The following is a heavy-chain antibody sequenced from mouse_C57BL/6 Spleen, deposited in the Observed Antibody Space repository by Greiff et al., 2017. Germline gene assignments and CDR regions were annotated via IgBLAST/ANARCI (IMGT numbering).Heavy chain of an antibody. V-gene: IGHV1-82*01. CDR3: ARDYPFFYYGRTFDY. Sequence: VQLQQSGPELVKPGASVKISCKASGYAFSSSWMNWVKQRPGKGLEWIGRIYPGDGDTNYNGKFKGKATLTADKSSSTAYMQLSSLTSEDSAVYFCARDYPFFYYGRTFDYWGQVTTLTVSS. CDR2: IYPGDGDT. D-gene: IGHD1-1*01. J-gene: IGHJ2*01. CDR1: GYAFSSSW.